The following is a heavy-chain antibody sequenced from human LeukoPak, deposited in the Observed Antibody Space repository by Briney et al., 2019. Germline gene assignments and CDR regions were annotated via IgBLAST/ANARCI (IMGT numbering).Heavy chain of an antibody. D-gene: IGHD5-24*01. CDR3: ARDVGVEMGIWFDP. CDR1: GYTFTGYY. J-gene: IGHJ5*02. V-gene: IGHV1-2*02. CDR2: INPNSGGT. Sequence: ASVKVSCKASGYTFTGYYMHWVRQAPGQGLEWMGWINPNSGGTNYAQKFQGRVTMTRDTSISTAYVELSRLRSDDTAVYYCARDVGVEMGIWFDPWGQGTLVTVSS.